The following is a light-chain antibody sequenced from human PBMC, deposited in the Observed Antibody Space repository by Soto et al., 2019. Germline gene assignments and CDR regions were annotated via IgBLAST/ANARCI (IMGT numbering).Light chain of an antibody. Sequence: QMAPSPSSLSASVGDSVTITCRASQSISNYLNWYQQKKGTAPKVLIYAASTLQTGVPSRFTGSGSGTEFTLTISSLQPDDFATYFCQQYNSYSYAFGPGTKVDI. CDR2: AAS. V-gene: IGKV1-39*01. CDR3: QQYNSYSYA. CDR1: QSISNY. J-gene: IGKJ1*01.